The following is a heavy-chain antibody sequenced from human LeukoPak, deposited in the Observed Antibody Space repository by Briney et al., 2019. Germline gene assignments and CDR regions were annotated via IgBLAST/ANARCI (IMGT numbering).Heavy chain of an antibody. J-gene: IGHJ3*02. CDR3: AGVDAAMPDAFDI. CDR1: GFTVSSNY. V-gene: IGHV3-66*02. CDR2: ISGSGSGGST. D-gene: IGHD5-18*01. Sequence: GGSLRLSCAASGFTVSSNYMSWVRQAPGKGLEWVSNISGSGSGGSTYYADSVKGRFTISRDNSKNTLYLQMDSLRADDTAVYYCAGVDAAMPDAFDIWGQGTTVTVSS.